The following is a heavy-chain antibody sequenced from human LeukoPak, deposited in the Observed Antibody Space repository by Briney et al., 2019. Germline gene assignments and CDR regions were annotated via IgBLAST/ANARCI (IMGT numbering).Heavy chain of an antibody. CDR3: ARVAPSQWLLLPNYFDY. CDR1: GGSISSGGYY. D-gene: IGHD3-22*01. CDR2: IYYTGST. J-gene: IGHJ4*02. V-gene: IGHV4-61*08. Sequence: SETLSLTCTVSGGSISSGGYYWSWIRQHPGKGLEWIVYIYYTGSTKYNSSLKSRDTISVDTSKNQFSLKLSSVTAADTAVYYCARVAPSQWLLLPNYFDYWGQETLVTVSS.